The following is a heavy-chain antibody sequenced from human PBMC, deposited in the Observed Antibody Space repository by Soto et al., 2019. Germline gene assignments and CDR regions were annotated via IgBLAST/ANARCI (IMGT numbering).Heavy chain of an antibody. J-gene: IGHJ6*02. CDR1: GGSISSGDYY. D-gene: IGHD3-10*01. Sequence: SGTLSLTCTVSGGSISSGDYYWNWIRQPPGKGLEWIGNIYNNGHTFHNPSLTSRLTISLDTSKNQLSLKLISVTAADTAAYYCAGGKAVEFYNGMDVWGQGTTVT. CDR2: IYNNGHT. V-gene: IGHV4-30-4*01. CDR3: AGGKAVEFYNGMDV.